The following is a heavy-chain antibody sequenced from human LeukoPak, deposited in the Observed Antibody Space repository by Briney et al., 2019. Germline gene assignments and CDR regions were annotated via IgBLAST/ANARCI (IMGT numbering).Heavy chain of an antibody. CDR2: INSDGSTT. CDR3: ARRSSGSPPYYFDS. J-gene: IGHJ4*02. Sequence: GGSLRLSCAASGFSFSSYWMHWVRQAPGKGLGWVARINSDGSTTNYADYVKGRFTISRDNAKNTLYLQMNSLRAEDTAVYYCARRSSGSPPYYFDSWGQGTLVTVSS. CDR1: GFSFSSYW. D-gene: IGHD1-26*01. V-gene: IGHV3-74*01.